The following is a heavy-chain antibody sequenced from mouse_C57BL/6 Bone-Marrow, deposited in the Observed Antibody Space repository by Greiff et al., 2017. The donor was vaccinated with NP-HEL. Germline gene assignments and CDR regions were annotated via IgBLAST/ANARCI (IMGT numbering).Heavy chain of an antibody. Sequence: VQLQQSGPGLVQPSQSLSITCTVSGFSFTSYGVHWVRQSPGKGLEWLGVIWSGGSTDYNAAFISRLSISKDNSKSQVFFKMNSLQADDTAIYYCARNRDMVTTTDWYFDVWGTGTTVTVSS. V-gene: IGHV2-2*01. CDR2: IWSGGST. CDR1: GFSFTSYG. J-gene: IGHJ1*03. CDR3: ARNRDMVTTTDWYFDV. D-gene: IGHD2-2*01.